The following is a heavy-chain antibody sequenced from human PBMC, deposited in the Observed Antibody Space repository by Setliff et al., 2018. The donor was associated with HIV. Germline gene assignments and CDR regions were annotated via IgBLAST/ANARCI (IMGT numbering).Heavy chain of an antibody. D-gene: IGHD3-16*02. J-gene: IGHJ4*02. CDR3: ARLKIYEGTSKLSTFMRGVARKYYFES. Sequence: SETLSLTCGVSGASISDNTYSWGWVRQPPGQGLEWLGSFYFGGNTHYNPSLKSRPTISVDTSTNQFSLRATSVTAADTAIYYCARLKIYEGTSKLSTFMRGVARKYYFESWGQGKLVTVSS. CDR2: FYFGGNT. CDR1: GASISDNTYS. V-gene: IGHV4-39*01.